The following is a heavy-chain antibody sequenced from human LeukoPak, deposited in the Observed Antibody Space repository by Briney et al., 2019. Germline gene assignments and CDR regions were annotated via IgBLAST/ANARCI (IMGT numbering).Heavy chain of an antibody. D-gene: IGHD3-22*01. CDR3: ARAGGGYDSSGYYHTGPIDY. CDR2: MNPNSGNT. J-gene: IGHJ4*02. Sequence: ASVKVSCKASGYTFTSYDINWVRQATGQGLEWMGWMNPNSGNTGYAQKFQGRVTITRNTSISTAYMELSSLRSEDTAVYYCARAGGGYDSSGYYHTGPIDYWGQGTLVTVSS. CDR1: GYTFTSYD. V-gene: IGHV1-8*03.